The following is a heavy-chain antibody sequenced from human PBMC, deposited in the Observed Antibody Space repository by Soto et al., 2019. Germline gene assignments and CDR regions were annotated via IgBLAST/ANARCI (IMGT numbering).Heavy chain of an antibody. J-gene: IGHJ4*02. D-gene: IGHD7-27*01. CDR3: VRDLLGSGGHFDH. V-gene: IGHV3-33*01. CDR1: GFIFSSFG. CDR2: IWYDGSNT. Sequence: GGSLRLSCAASGFIFSSFGMHWVRQAPGKGLEWVAHIWYDGSNTYYADSVKGRFTISRDNSRNTVYLQMNSLRAEDTAVYHCVRDLLGSGGHFDHWGQGTPVTVSS.